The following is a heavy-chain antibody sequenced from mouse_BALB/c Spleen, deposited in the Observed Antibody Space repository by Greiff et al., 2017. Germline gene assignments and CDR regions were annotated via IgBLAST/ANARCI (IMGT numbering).Heavy chain of an antibody. CDR2: IDPANGNT. Sequence: VHVKQSGAELVKPGASVKLSCTASGFNIKDTYMHWVKQRPEQGLEWIGRIDPANGNTKYDPQFQGKATITADTSSNTAYLQLSSLTSEDTAVCYCAGEDGYKLDDWGQGTTVTVSS. J-gene: IGHJ4*01. D-gene: IGHD2-3*01. CDR3: AGEDGYKLDD. CDR1: GFNIKDTY. V-gene: IGHV14-3*02.